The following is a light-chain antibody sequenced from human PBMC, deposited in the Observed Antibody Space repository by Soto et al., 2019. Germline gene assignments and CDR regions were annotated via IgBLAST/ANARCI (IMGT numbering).Light chain of an antibody. V-gene: IGKV2-28*01. CDR2: LCS. J-gene: IGKJ2*01. CDR1: QSLLHSNKYKY. Sequence: DIVMTQSPLSLPVTPGEPASISCRSSQSLLHSNKYKYLDWYLQKPGQSPQLLIYLCSNRSSGVPDRFSGSGSGTDFTLKISRVEAEDVGVYYCMQALQTPYTFGQGTKLEIK. CDR3: MQALQTPYT.